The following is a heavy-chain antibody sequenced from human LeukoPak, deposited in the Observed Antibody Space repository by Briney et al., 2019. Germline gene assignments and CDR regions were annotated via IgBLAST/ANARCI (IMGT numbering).Heavy chain of an antibody. D-gene: IGHD6-13*01. V-gene: IGHV1-18*01. J-gene: IGHJ4*02. Sequence: ASVKVSCKASGYTFTRYGISWVRQAPGQGLEWMGWISAYNGNTNYAQKLQGRVTMTTDTSTSTAYMELRSLRSDVTVVYYCAIVEQSSSWSYYFDYWGQGTLVTVSS. CDR3: AIVEQSSSWSYYFDY. CDR2: ISAYNGNT. CDR1: GYTFTRYG.